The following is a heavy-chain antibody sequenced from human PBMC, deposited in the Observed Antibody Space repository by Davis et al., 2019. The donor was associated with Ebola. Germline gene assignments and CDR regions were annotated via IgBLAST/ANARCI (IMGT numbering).Heavy chain of an antibody. CDR1: GWTFSGYY. CDR2: INHSGST. J-gene: IGHJ6*02. V-gene: IGHV4-34*01. D-gene: IGHD2-15*01. CDR3: ASDSCYGAGCYYYGMDV. Sequence: PGGSLRLSCAVYGWTFSGYYWSWIRQPPGKGLEWIGEINHSGSTNYNPSPKSRVTISVDTSKNQFSLRLSSVTAADTAVYYCASDSCYGAGCYYYGMDVWGQGTTVTVSS.